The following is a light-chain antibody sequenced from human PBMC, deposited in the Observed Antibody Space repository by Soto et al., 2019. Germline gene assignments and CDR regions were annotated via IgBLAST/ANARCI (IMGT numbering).Light chain of an antibody. V-gene: IGKV4-1*01. CDR3: QQYYSTPPVT. CDR1: QSVLYRSNNKNY. CDR2: WAS. J-gene: IGKJ2*01. Sequence: DIVMTQSPDSLAVSLGERATINCKSSQSVLYRSNNKNYLAWYQQKPGQPPKLLIYWASTRESGVPDRFSGSGAGTDVTLTISSLQAEDVAVSYCQQYYSTPPVTFGQGTKLEIK.